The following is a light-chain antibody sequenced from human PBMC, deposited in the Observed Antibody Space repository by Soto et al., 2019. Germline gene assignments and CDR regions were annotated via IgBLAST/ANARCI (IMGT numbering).Light chain of an antibody. CDR2: KAS. Sequence: DIQMTQSPSTLSASVGDRVTITCRASQSISSWLAWYQQKPGKAPKLQIYKASSLESGVPSRFSGSGSGTEFTLTISSLQPDDFATYYCQQYNSYSPYTFGQGTTLEIK. CDR1: QSISSW. V-gene: IGKV1-5*03. J-gene: IGKJ2*01. CDR3: QQYNSYSPYT.